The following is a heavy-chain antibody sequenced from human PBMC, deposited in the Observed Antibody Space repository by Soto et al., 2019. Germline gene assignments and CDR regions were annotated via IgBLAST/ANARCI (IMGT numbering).Heavy chain of an antibody. CDR3: ARGYWFDP. CDR2: INHSGST. CDR1: GGSFSGYY. Sequence: QVQLQQWGAGLLKPSETLSLTCAVYGGSFSGYYWSWIRQPPGKGLEWIGEINHSGSTNYNPSLKSRVTISVDTSKTQFSRKLSFVAGAHTLVYYCARGYWFDPWCQGTLVTVSS. V-gene: IGHV4-34*01. J-gene: IGHJ5*02.